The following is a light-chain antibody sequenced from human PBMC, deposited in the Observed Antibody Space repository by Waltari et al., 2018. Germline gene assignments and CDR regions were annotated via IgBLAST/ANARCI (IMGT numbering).Light chain of an antibody. J-gene: IGKJ1*01. V-gene: IGKV3-20*01. CDR3: QHYLRLPVT. Sequence: EIVLTPSPRTLSLSLGDRATVSCRASQSVSRALAWYQQKPGQAPRLLIYCASTRATGIPDRFSGSDSGTDFSLTISRLEPDDYAVYYCQHYLRLPVTFGQGTTVEI. CDR2: CAS. CDR1: QSVSRA.